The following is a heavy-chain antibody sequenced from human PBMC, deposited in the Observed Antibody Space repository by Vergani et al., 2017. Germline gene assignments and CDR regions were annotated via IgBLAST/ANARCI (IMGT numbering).Heavy chain of an antibody. V-gene: IGHV6-1*01. J-gene: IGHJ3*02. D-gene: IGHD1-26*01. Sequence: QVQLQQSGPGLVKPSQTLSLTCAISGDSVSSNSAAWNWIRQSPSRGLEWLGRTYYRSKWYNDYAVSVKSRITINPDTSKNQFSLQLNSVTPEDTAVYYCAREIWYSGSYYEASDAFDIWGQGTMVTVSS. CDR1: GDSVSSNSAA. CDR2: TYYRSKWYN. CDR3: AREIWYSGSYYEASDAFDI.